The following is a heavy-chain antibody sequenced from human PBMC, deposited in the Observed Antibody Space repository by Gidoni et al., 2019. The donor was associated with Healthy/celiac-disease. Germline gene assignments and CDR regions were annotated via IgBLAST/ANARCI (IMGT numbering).Heavy chain of an antibody. V-gene: IGHV3-15*01. J-gene: IGHJ5*02. CDR3: TTEDSSSSGNWFDP. CDR1: GFTCSNAW. D-gene: IGHD6-6*01. Sequence: EVQLVESGGGLVKPGGSLRLSCAASGFTCSNAWMSWVRQAPGKGLELVGRIKSKTDGGTTDYAAPVKGRFTISRDDSKNTLYLQMNSLKTEDTAVYYCTTEDSSSSGNWFDPWGQGTLVTVSS. CDR2: IKSKTDGGTT.